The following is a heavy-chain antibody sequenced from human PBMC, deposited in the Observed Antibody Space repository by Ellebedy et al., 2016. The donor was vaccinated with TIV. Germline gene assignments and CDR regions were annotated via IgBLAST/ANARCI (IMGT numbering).Heavy chain of an antibody. J-gene: IGHJ6*02. CDR2: ISTYNGDT. CDR1: GYTFRSNG. D-gene: IGHD2-8*01. Sequence: ASVKVSCKASGYTFRSNGLSWVRQAPGQGLEWVGWISTYNGDTRYAQNLQGRVTLTTDTSTTTAYMELRSLISDDTAVYYCAREDVTTRRTNYGLDVWGQGTTVTVSS. CDR3: AREDVTTRRTNYGLDV. V-gene: IGHV1-18*01.